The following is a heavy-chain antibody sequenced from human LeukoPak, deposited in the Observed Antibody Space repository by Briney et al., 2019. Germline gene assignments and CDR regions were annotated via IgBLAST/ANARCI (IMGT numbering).Heavy chain of an antibody. CDR1: GASVNSYY. Sequence: PSETLSLTCTVSGASVNSYYWNWIRQPAGKGLEWIGRSYISGSTDYNPSLKSRVTVSVDTSQNQFSLKLTSVTAADTAVYYCARAIDFHSSSWIRDYYYYYYMDVWGKGTTVTVSS. V-gene: IGHV4-4*07. D-gene: IGHD6-13*01. J-gene: IGHJ6*03. CDR2: SYISGST. CDR3: ARAIDFHSSSWIRDYYYYYYMDV.